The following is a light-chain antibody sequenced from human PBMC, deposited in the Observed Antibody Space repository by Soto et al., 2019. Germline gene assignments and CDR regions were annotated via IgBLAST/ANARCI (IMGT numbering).Light chain of an antibody. CDR3: KQYGSSPTT. V-gene: IGKV3-20*01. J-gene: IGKJ1*01. CDR2: DAS. Sequence: EIVMTQSPATLSVSPGERATLSCRASQSVSSNLAWYQQKPGQAHRLLIYDASNRATGIQARFSGSGSGTDFTLTIRRLEPEDFAVYYCKQYGSSPTTFGQGTKVDIK. CDR1: QSVSSN.